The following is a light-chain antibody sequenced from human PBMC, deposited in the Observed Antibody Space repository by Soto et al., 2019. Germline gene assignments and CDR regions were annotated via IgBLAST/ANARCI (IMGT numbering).Light chain of an antibody. CDR1: QSVSSS. CDR2: GAS. Sequence: EIVMTQSPATLSVSPGERATLSCRASQSVSSSLAWYQQKPGQAPRLLFYGASTRATGIPARFSGSGSGTEFTLTIFSLQSEDFAVYYCQQYNTWPRTFGQGTKVEIK. V-gene: IGKV3-15*01. CDR3: QQYNTWPRT. J-gene: IGKJ1*01.